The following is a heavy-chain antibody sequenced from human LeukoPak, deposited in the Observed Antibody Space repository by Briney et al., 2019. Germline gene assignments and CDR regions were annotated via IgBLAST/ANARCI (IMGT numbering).Heavy chain of an antibody. CDR1: RFTFSSYG. CDR3: AKVHRAYDYDSGSYYDSGFDY. V-gene: IGHV3-30*02. J-gene: IGHJ4*02. D-gene: IGHD3-10*01. Sequence: GGSLRLSCAASRFTFSSYGMHWVRQAPGKGLEWVAYIRYDGSNEQYADSVKGRFTISRDNSKNTLYLQMNSLRAEDTAIYYCAKVHRAYDYDSGSYYDSGFDYWGQGTLVTVSS. CDR2: IRYDGSNE.